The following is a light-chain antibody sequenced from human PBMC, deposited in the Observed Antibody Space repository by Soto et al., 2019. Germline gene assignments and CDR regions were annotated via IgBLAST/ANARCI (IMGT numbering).Light chain of an antibody. Sequence: QSDHTQPASVSGSPGPSITISCTGTSSYVGAYNSVSWYQQEPGKAPKLMIYEVTNRPSGVSNRFSGSKSANTASLTISGLQAEEEADYYCSSYTRRSTSVFGTGTKVTVL. J-gene: IGLJ1*01. CDR3: SSYTRRSTSV. CDR2: EVT. CDR1: SSYVGAYNS. V-gene: IGLV2-14*01.